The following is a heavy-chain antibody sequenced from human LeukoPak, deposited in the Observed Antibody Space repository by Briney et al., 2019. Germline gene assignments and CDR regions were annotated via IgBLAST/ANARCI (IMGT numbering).Heavy chain of an antibody. Sequence: GGSLRLSCAASGFTFSSYAMSWVRQAPGKGLEWLSYINGRGTYIDHAESLKGRVTISRDNAQNSLYLQMNSLRVEDTAVYYCARSGREATEIDYWGQGTLVTVSS. V-gene: IGHV3-21*06. D-gene: IGHD1-1*01. CDR2: INGRGTYI. CDR3: ARSGREATEIDY. J-gene: IGHJ4*02. CDR1: GFTFSSYA.